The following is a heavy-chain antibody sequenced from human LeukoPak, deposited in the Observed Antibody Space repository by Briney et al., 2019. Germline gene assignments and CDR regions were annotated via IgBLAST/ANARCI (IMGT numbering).Heavy chain of an antibody. CDR3: ARRARYITIFGLPYYYMDV. J-gene: IGHJ6*03. CDR1: GYTFTSYD. Sequence: EASVKVSCKASGYTFTSYDINWVRQATGQGLEWMGWMNPNSGNTGYAQKFQGRVTITRNTSISTAYMKLSSLRSEDTAVYYCARRARYITIFGLPYYYMDVWGKGTTVTVSS. CDR2: MNPNSGNT. V-gene: IGHV1-8*03. D-gene: IGHD3-3*01.